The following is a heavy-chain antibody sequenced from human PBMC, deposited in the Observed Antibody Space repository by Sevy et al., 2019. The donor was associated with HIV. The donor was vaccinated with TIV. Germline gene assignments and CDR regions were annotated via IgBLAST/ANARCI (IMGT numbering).Heavy chain of an antibody. CDR1: GFTFSSYA. D-gene: IGHD3-3*01. CDR2: ISGSGGST. J-gene: IGHJ4*02. CDR3: AKDPVGYYDFWSANDY. Sequence: GGSLRLSCAASGFTFSSYAMSWVRQAPGKGLEWVSAISGSGGSTYYADSVKGRFTISRDNSKNTLYLQMNRLRAEDTAVYYCAKDPVGYYDFWSANDYWGQGTLVTVSS. V-gene: IGHV3-23*01.